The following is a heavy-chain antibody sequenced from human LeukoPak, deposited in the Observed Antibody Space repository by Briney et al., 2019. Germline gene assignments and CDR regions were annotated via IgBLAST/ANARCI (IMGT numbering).Heavy chain of an antibody. CDR2: ISYDGSNK. CDR3: ARESGGWINYFDY. J-gene: IGHJ4*02. Sequence: GGSLRLSCVVSGFTFSTYAMSWVRQAPGKGLEWVAVISYDGSNKYYADSVKGRFTISRDNSKNTLYLQMNSLRAEDTAVYYCARESGGWINYFDYWGQGTLVTISS. D-gene: IGHD2-15*01. CDR1: GFTFSTYA. V-gene: IGHV3-30-3*01.